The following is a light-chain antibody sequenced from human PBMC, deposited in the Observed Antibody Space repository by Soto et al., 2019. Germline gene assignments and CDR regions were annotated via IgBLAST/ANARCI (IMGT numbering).Light chain of an antibody. CDR1: QSINTY. Sequence: DIQMTQSPSSLSASIGDGVTITCRASQSINTYLNWYQQKPGKAPKLLISGASNLQSGVPSRFSGSGSGTEFPLTISSLQTEDFATYHCQQSFSTLLITFGQGTRLEIK. V-gene: IGKV1-39*01. CDR2: GAS. J-gene: IGKJ5*01. CDR3: QQSFSTLLIT.